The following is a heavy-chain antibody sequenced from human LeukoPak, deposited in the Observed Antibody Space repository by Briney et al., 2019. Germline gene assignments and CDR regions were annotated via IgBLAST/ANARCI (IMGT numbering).Heavy chain of an antibody. CDR3: ARHSCPYYYGSGSYYLCYYYYGMDV. CDR2: IYYSGST. V-gene: IGHV4-59*08. D-gene: IGHD3-10*01. CDR1: GGSISSYY. Sequence: KPSETLSLTCTVSGGSISSYYWSWIRQPPGKGLEWIGYIYYSGSTNYNPSLKSRVTISVDTSKNQFSLKLSSVTAADTAVYYCARHSCPYYYGSGSYYLCYYYYGMDVWGQGTTVTVSS. J-gene: IGHJ6*02.